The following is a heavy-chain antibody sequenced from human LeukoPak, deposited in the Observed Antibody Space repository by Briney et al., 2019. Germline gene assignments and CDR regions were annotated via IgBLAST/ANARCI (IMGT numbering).Heavy chain of an antibody. Sequence: PSETLSLTCTVSSGSISSYYWSWIRQPPGKGLEWIGYIYYSGSTNYNPSLKSRVTISVDTSKNQFSLKLSSVTAADTAVYYCARGLSHAFDIWGQGTMVTVSS. V-gene: IGHV4-59*01. CDR1: SGSISSYY. J-gene: IGHJ3*02. CDR3: ARGLSHAFDI. CDR2: IYYSGST.